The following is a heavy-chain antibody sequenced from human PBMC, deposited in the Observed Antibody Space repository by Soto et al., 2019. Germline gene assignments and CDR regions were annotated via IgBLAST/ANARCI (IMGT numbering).Heavy chain of an antibody. V-gene: IGHV4-34*01. Sequence: SETLSLTCAVYGGSFSGYYWSWIRQPPGKGLEWIGEINHSGSTNYNPSLKSRVTISVDTSKNQFSLKLSSVTAADTAVYYCARLLSTVTTMKRWGNWFDPWGQGTLVTVSS. CDR1: GGSFSGYY. CDR3: ARLLSTVTTMKRWGNWFDP. CDR2: INHSGST. J-gene: IGHJ5*02. D-gene: IGHD4-4*01.